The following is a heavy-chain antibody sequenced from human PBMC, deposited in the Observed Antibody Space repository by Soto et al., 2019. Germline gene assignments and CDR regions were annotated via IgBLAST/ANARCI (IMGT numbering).Heavy chain of an antibody. D-gene: IGHD1-1*01. CDR3: ARVTPGNNLYYFSGLDV. CDR1: GFTLGTSC. Sequence: ALRLSGTAPGFTLGTSCMHCVRQAPGKGLQWVALISYEGSNTYYADSVRGRFTISRDNSKNTLYLQMNSLRPEDAGVYYCARVTPGNNLYYFSGLDVWGQGT. J-gene: IGHJ6*02. CDR2: ISYEGSNT. V-gene: IGHV3-30-3*01.